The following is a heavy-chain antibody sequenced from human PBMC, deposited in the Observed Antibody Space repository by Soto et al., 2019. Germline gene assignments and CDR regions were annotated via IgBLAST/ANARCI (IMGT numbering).Heavy chain of an antibody. V-gene: IGHV1-69*02. J-gene: IGHJ4*02. CDR3: ATSYGSGYRAFDY. Sequence: QVQLVQSGAEVKRPGSSVKVSCKASGDTFAFYSINWVRQAPGLGLEWMGRINPILSMSNYAQRFQGRVTMTADKSTGTAYMVLNSLRSEETAMYYCATSYGSGYRAFDYWGQGALVTVSS. CDR2: INPILSMS. CDR1: GDTFAFYS. D-gene: IGHD3-10*01.